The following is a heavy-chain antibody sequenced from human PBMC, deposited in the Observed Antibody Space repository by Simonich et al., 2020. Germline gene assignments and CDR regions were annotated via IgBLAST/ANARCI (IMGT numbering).Heavy chain of an antibody. CDR1: GFTFSSYS. V-gene: IGHV3-21*01. D-gene: IGHD1-1*01. Sequence: EVQLVESGGGLVKPGGSLRLSCAASGFTFSSYSMNWVRQAPGKVLEVVSSISSSSSYIYYADSVKGRFTISRDNAKNSLYLQMNSLRAEDTAVYYCARANERDYWGQGTLVTVSS. CDR2: ISSSSSYI. J-gene: IGHJ4*02. CDR3: ARANERDY.